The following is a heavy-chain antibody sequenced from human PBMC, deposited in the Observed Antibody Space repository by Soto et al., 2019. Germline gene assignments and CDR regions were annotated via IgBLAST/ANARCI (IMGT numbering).Heavy chain of an antibody. D-gene: IGHD2-2*01. Sequence: GSLRLSCAASGFSISDYWMSWVRQAPGKGLEWVANIKRDGSEKYYVDSVKGRFTISRDNAKNSLYLQMNSLRADDIAVYYCARDRDLAVPAAVIYFDSWGQGTLVTVSS. CDR3: ARDRDLAVPAAVIYFDS. CDR2: IKRDGSEK. J-gene: IGHJ4*02. V-gene: IGHV3-7*01. CDR1: GFSISDYW.